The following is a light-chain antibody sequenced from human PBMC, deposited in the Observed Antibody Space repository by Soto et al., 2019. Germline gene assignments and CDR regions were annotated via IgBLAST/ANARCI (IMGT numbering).Light chain of an antibody. J-gene: IGKJ2*02. Sequence: DIQMTQSPSTLSASVGDRVTITCRASQSISGWLAWYQQKPGKAPKVLIYGASSLESGVPSRFSGSGSGTEFTLTISNLQHDDFATYYCQQWKSTLCTFGHGTTLEIK. CDR2: GAS. CDR1: QSISGW. CDR3: QQWKSTLCT. V-gene: IGKV1-5*01.